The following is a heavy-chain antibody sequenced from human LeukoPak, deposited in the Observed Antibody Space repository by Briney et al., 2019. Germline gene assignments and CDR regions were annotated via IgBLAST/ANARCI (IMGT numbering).Heavy chain of an antibody. D-gene: IGHD6-13*01. V-gene: IGHV4-34*01. Sequence: SETLSLTCAVYGGSFSGYYWSWIRQPPGKGLEWIGEINHSGSTNYNPSLKSRVTISVDTSKNQFSLKLSSVTAADTAVYYCAGLKGIAAAGGRLDYWGQGTLVTVSS. CDR3: AGLKGIAAAGGRLDY. CDR1: GGSFSGYY. J-gene: IGHJ4*02. CDR2: INHSGST.